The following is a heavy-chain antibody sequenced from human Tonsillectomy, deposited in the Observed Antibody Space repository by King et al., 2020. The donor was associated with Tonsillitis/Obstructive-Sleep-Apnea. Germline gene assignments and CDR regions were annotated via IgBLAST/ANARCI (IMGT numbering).Heavy chain of an antibody. J-gene: IGHJ5*02. CDR3: AIHCRLLWFGVLLGLFYP. D-gene: IGHD3-10*01. Sequence: QLQESGPGLVKPSETLSLTCTVSGGYISSSSYYWGWIRQPPGKGLEWIGSIYYSGSTYYNPSLKSRVTISVDPSKNQFSLKLSSVTAADTAVYYCAIHCRLLWFGVLLGLFYPWGQGTLVTVSS. CDR1: GGYISSSSYY. CDR2: IYYSGST. V-gene: IGHV4-39*01.